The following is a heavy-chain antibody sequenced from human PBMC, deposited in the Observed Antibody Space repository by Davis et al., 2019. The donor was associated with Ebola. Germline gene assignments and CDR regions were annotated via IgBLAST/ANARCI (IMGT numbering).Heavy chain of an antibody. D-gene: IGHD3-9*01. CDR2: INPSGGST. CDR3: ARVNYDILTGYDGMDV. Sequence: ASVTVPCKASGYTLTSHYMHWVRQAPGQGLEWMGIINPSGGSTSYAQKFQGRVTMTRDTSTSTVYMELSSLRSEDTAVYYCARVNYDILTGYDGMDVWGQGTTVTVSS. CDR1: GYTLTSHY. J-gene: IGHJ6*02. V-gene: IGHV1-46*01.